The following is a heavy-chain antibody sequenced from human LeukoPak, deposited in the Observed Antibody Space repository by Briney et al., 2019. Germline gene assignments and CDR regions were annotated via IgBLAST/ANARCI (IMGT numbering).Heavy chain of an antibody. CDR3: ASRATRGYYYYYYMDV. CDR1: GGSFSGYY. J-gene: IGHJ6*03. Sequence: SETLSLTCAVYGGSFSGYYWSWIRQPPGKGLEWIGEINHSGSTNYNPSLKSRVTISVDTSKNQFSLKLSSVTAADTAVYYCASRATRGYYYYYYMDVWGKGTTVTVSS. D-gene: IGHD2-15*01. CDR2: INHSGST. V-gene: IGHV4-34*01.